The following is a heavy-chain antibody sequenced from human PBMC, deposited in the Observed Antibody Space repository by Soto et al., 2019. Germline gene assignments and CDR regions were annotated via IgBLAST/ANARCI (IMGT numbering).Heavy chain of an antibody. V-gene: IGHV3-11*01. CDR3: ARDLVAVSGGVYSSSSGVYFFDF. CDR2: ISNSGRTV. CDR1: GFTFSDYY. D-gene: IGHD6-6*01. Sequence: QVQLVESGGGWVKPGGSLRLSCAASGFTFSDYYMSWIRQAPGKGLEWVSYISNSGRTVYYADSMKGRFNISRDNAKNSLYMQMNRVRSEDPAVYYCARDLVAVSGGVYSSSSGVYFFDFWGQGTLVTVYS. J-gene: IGHJ4*02.